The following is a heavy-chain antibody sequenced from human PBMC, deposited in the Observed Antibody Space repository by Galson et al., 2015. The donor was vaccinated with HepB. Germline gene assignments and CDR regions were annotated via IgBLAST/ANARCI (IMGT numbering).Heavy chain of an antibody. CDR1: GGTFSSYA. V-gene: IGHV1-69*10. J-gene: IGHJ5*02. CDR3: ARDLYSSGYYNWFDP. Sequence: SVKVSCKASGGTFSSYAISWVRQAPGQGLEWMGGIIPIFGIANYAQKFQGRVTITADKSTSTAYMELSSLRSEDTAVYYCARDLYSSGYYNWFDPWGQGTLVTVSS. D-gene: IGHD3-22*01. CDR2: IIPIFGIA.